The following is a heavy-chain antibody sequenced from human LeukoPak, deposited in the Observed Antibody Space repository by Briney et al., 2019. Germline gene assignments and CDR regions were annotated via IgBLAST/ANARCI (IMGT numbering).Heavy chain of an antibody. CDR2: LSGDGGST. CDR3: AKAWFGERSGGGFDY. Sequence: GGTLRLSCAASGFTFDDYDIHWVRQAPGKGLEWVSLLSGDGGSTYDADSVKGRFTISRDNSKNSLYLQMNSLRTEDTALYYCAKAWFGERSGGGFDYWGQGTLVTVSS. D-gene: IGHD3-10*01. V-gene: IGHV3-43*02. CDR1: GFTFDDYD. J-gene: IGHJ4*02.